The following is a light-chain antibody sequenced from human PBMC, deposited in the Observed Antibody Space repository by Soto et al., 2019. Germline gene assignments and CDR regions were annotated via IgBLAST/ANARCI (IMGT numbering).Light chain of an antibody. V-gene: IGKV1-9*01. CDR3: QQLNSYPSIT. CDR1: QGISSY. Sequence: DIQMAQSPATLSASVGDRVTITCRASQGISSYLAWYQQKPGKAPKLLIYAGSTLQSGVPSRFSGSGSGTDFTLTISSLQPEDFATYYCQQLNSYPSITFGQGTRLEIK. CDR2: AGS. J-gene: IGKJ5*01.